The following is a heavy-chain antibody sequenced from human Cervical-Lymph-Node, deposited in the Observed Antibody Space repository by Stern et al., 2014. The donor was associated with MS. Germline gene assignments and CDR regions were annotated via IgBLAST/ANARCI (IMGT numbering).Heavy chain of an antibody. D-gene: IGHD4/OR15-4a*01. CDR3: ARRAGGSDNYFDP. V-gene: IGHV4-31*03. Sequence: QLQLQESGPGLVKPSQTLSLTCTVSGGSIIRGDFYWSWIRQLPGKGLEWIGSIYYSGSTYYNPSLNSRVTISVDTANNQFSLKLSSVTAADTAVYYCARRAGGSDNYFDPWGQGTLVTVSS. CDR1: GGSIIRGDFY. CDR2: IYYSGST. J-gene: IGHJ5*02.